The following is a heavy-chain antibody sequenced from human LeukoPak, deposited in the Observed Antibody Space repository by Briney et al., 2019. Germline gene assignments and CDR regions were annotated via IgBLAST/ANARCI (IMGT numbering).Heavy chain of an antibody. V-gene: IGHV3-48*03. CDR2: IDSRSTTI. Sequence: GGSLRLSCATSGFSFSRYEMNWVRQAPGKGLEWVAYIDSRSTTIYYADSMKGRFTISRDNAKNSLYLQMNSLRVGDTAIYYCAREEYQVLLDWGQGILVTVSS. CDR3: AREEYQVLLD. CDR1: GFSFSRYE. D-gene: IGHD2/OR15-2a*01. J-gene: IGHJ4*02.